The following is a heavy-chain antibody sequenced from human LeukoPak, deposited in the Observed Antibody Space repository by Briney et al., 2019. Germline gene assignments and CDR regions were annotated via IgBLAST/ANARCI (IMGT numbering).Heavy chain of an antibody. Sequence: PSETLSLTCAVYGGSFSGYYWSWIRQPPGKGLEWIGVINHSGSTNYNPSLKSRVTISVDTSKNQFSLKLSSVTAADTAVYYCARSVDTAMVHFDYWGQGTLVTVSS. CDR2: INHSGST. CDR3: ARSVDTAMVHFDY. D-gene: IGHD5-18*01. V-gene: IGHV4-34*01. CDR1: GGSFSGYY. J-gene: IGHJ4*02.